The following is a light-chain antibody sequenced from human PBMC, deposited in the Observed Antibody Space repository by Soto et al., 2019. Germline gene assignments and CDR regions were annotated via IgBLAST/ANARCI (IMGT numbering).Light chain of an antibody. J-gene: IGKJ3*01. CDR2: SAS. V-gene: IGKV1-5*03. CDR3: QQYHSYPGT. Sequence: DIQMTQSPSTLSASVGDRVTITCRASQRISNWLAWYQQKPGKAPKLVFYSASSLENGLPSSFSGSGSGTEYPHSISSLHPEYFATYFCQQYHSYPGTFGPGTKVDIK. CDR1: QRISNW.